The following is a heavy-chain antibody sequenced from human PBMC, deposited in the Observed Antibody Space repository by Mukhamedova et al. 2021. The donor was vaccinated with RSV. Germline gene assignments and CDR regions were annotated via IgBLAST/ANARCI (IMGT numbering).Heavy chain of an antibody. CDR3: ARSTPPDY. CDR2: ISSDSSTI. Sequence: GLEWVSYISSDSSTIYYADSVKGRFTISRDNAKNSLYLQMNSLRAEDTAVYYCARSTPPDYWGQGTLVTVPS. V-gene: IGHV3-48*04. D-gene: IGHD2-15*01. J-gene: IGHJ4*02.